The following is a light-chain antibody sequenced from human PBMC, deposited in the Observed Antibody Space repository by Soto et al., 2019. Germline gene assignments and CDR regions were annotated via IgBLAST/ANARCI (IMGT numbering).Light chain of an antibody. J-gene: IGKJ5*01. V-gene: IGKV3-20*01. CDR2: GAS. CDR1: QSVYSKY. Sequence: EIVLTPSPGTLSLSPVESATLSCRASQSVYSKYLAWYQQKPGQAPRLLIYGASSRASGIPDRFSGSGSGTDFTLTISRLEPEDFAVYYCQNHGGSPINCGQGTRRAIK. CDR3: QNHGGSPIN.